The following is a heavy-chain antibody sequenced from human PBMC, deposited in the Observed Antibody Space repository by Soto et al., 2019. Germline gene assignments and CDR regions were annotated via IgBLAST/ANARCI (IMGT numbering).Heavy chain of an antibody. Sequence: QVQLVQSGAEGKKPGSSVKVSCKASGGTFSSYAISWVRQAPGQGLEWMGGIIPIFGTANYAQKFQGRVTITADKSTSTAYMELSSLRSEDTAVYYCARVTMVRGVSSYYYYGMDVWGQGTTVTVSS. J-gene: IGHJ6*02. CDR1: GGTFSSYA. CDR3: ARVTMVRGVSSYYYYGMDV. CDR2: IIPIFGTA. D-gene: IGHD3-10*01. V-gene: IGHV1-69*06.